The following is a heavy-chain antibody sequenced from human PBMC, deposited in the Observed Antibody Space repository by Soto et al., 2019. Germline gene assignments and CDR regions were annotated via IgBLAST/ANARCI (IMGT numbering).Heavy chain of an antibody. CDR1: GGSISTGGHY. CDR2: IYYSGST. V-gene: IGHV4-31*03. Sequence: SETLSLTCTVSGGSISTGGHYWNWIRKHPGKGLEWIGYIYYSGSTYYNPSLKSRVTISVDTSQNQFSLKLTSVTAADTAVYFCARNVDTAVIDGPYFDCWGQGTQVTVSS. D-gene: IGHD5-18*01. J-gene: IGHJ4*02. CDR3: ARNVDTAVIDGPYFDC.